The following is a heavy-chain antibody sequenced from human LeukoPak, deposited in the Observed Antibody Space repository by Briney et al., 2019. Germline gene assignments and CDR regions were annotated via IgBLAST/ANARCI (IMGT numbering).Heavy chain of an antibody. CDR1: GFTFSSYG. Sequence: GRSLRLSCAASGFTFSSYGMHWVRQAPGKGLEWVAVISYDGSNKYYADSVKGRFTISRDNSKSTLYLQMNSLRAEDTAVYYCAKDKYNFWSGSNYYYMDVWGKGTTVTVSS. J-gene: IGHJ6*03. CDR2: ISYDGSNK. D-gene: IGHD3-3*01. CDR3: AKDKYNFWSGSNYYYMDV. V-gene: IGHV3-30*18.